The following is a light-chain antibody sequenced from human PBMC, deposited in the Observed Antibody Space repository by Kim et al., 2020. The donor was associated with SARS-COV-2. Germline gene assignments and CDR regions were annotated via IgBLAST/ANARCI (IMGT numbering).Light chain of an antibody. CDR2: GAS. V-gene: IGKV3-20*01. CDR1: QSVTSSY. Sequence: EIVLTQSPGTLSLSLGERATLSCRASQSVTSSYLAWYQQKPGQAPRLLIYGASSRATGIPDRFSGSGSGTDFTLTISRLEPEDFAVYSCQHCGISAITFGQGTRLEIK. J-gene: IGKJ5*01. CDR3: QHCGISAIT.